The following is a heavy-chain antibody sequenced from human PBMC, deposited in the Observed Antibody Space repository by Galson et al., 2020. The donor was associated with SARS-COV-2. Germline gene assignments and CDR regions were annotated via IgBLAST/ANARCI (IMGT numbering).Heavy chain of an antibody. Sequence: SETLSLTCAVSGGSISSGGYSWSWIRQPPGKGLEWIGYIYHSGSTYYNPSLKSRVTISVDRSKNQFSLKLSSVTAADTAVYYCARGPYCSSTSCHARGYYFDYWGQGTLVTVSS. CDR1: GGSISSGGYS. J-gene: IGHJ4*02. D-gene: IGHD2-2*01. CDR2: IYHSGST. V-gene: IGHV4-30-2*01. CDR3: ARGPYCSSTSCHARGYYFDY.